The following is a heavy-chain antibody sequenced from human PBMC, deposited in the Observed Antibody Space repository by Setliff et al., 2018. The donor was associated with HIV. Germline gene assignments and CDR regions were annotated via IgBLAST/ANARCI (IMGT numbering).Heavy chain of an antibody. CDR3: AAASSWDPLLDY. D-gene: IGHD6-13*01. V-gene: IGHV4-34*01. CDR1: GGSFSGYF. Sequence: PSETLSLTCAVYGGSFSGYFWTWIRQPPGKGLEWIGEINHSGTTNYSPSLKSRVAISVEMSKNQFSLKLSSVTPADTAVYYCAAASSWDPLLDYWGQGTLVTVSS. J-gene: IGHJ4*02. CDR2: INHSGTT.